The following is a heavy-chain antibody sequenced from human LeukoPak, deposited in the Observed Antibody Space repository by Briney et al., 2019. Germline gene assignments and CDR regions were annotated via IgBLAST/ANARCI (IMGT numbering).Heavy chain of an antibody. V-gene: IGHV4-30-4*07. CDR3: ARRLGAFDI. Sequence: SQTLSLTCAVSGDSIGSGSYSWNWIRQPPGKGLEWIGYIYYSGSTSYNPSLKSRVTISVDTSKNQFSLKLSSVTAADTAVYYCARRLGAFDIWGQGTMVTVSS. J-gene: IGHJ3*02. CDR1: GDSIGSGSYS. CDR2: IYYSGST. D-gene: IGHD3-3*01.